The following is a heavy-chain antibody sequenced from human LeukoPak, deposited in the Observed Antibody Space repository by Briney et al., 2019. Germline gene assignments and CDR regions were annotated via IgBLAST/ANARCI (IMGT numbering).Heavy chain of an antibody. CDR1: GGSISSSSYY. J-gene: IGHJ1*01. CDR2: IYYSGST. V-gene: IGHV4-39*01. Sequence: SETLSLTCTVSGGSISSSSYYWGWIRQPPGKGLEWIGSIYYSGSTYYNPSLKSRVTISVDTSKNQFSLKLSSVTAADTAVYYCARQGIRYFQHWGQGTLVTVSS. CDR3: ARQGIRYFQH.